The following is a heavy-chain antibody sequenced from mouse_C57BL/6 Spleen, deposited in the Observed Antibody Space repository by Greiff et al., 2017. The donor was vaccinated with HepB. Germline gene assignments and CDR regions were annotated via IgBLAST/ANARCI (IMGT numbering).Heavy chain of an antibody. CDR3: ARKGNSYFDY. CDR1: GYAFSSSW. D-gene: IGHD2-1*01. Sequence: QVQLKESGPELVKPGASVKISCKASGYAFSSSWMNWVKQRPGKGLEWIGRIYPGDGDTNYNGKFKGKATLTADKSSSTAYMQLSSLASEDSAVYFWARKGNSYFDYWGQGTTLTVSS. V-gene: IGHV1-82*01. CDR2: IYPGDGDT. J-gene: IGHJ2*01.